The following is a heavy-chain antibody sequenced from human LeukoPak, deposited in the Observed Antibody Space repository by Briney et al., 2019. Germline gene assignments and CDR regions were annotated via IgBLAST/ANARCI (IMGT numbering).Heavy chain of an antibody. V-gene: IGHV1-69*04. CDR1: VDIFIVCT. CDR3: AKDFLRGPYYSPLDP. Sequence: SVTVSCNASVDIFIVCTLTWGRQPPGQGLEWMGSLFPIIGITTQTQKFRGRVTITTDRYTSTAYIELSSLTSEDTAVYYCAKDFLRGPYYSPLDPWGRGGLVAV. D-gene: IGHD3-10*01. CDR2: LFPIIGIT. J-gene: IGHJ5*02.